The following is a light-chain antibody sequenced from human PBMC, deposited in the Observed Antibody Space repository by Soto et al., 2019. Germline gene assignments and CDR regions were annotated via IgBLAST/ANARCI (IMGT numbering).Light chain of an antibody. CDR2: DAS. CDR3: QQRSNWPPIT. CDR1: QSVSNY. V-gene: IGKV3-11*01. Sequence: EIVLTQSPATLSLSPGERATLSCRASQSVSNYLGWYQQKPGQAPRLLIYDASNRATGIPARFSGSGSGTDFTLTISSLEPEDSAVYYCQQRSNWPPITFGQGTRLEMK. J-gene: IGKJ5*01.